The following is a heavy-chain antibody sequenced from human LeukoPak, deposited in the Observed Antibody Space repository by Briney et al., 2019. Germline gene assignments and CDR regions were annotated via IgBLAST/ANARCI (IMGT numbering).Heavy chain of an antibody. D-gene: IGHD6-13*01. V-gene: IGHV1-46*01. Sequence: ASVKVSCKASGYTFTSYYIHWVRQAPGQGLEWMGIINPSGGSTSYAQKFQGRVTMTRDTSTSTVYMELSSLRSEDTAVYYCARVSDGYSSSWYSVADWFDPWGQGTLVTVSS. J-gene: IGHJ5*02. CDR1: GYTFTSYY. CDR2: INPSGGST. CDR3: ARVSDGYSSSWYSVADWFDP.